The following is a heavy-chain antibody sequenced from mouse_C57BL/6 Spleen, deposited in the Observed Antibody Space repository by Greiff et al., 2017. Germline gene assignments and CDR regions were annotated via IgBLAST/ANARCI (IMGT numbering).Heavy chain of an antibody. J-gene: IGHJ3*01. Sequence: QVQLQQPGAELVKPGASVKLSCTASGYTFTSYWMHWVKQRPGQGLEWIGMIHPNSGSTNYNEKFKSKATLTVDKSSSTAYMQLSSLTSEDSAVYYCTRTYDYSWFAYWGQGTLVTVSA. CDR2: IHPNSGST. D-gene: IGHD2-4*01. CDR3: TRTYDYSWFAY. V-gene: IGHV1-64*01. CDR1: GYTFTSYW.